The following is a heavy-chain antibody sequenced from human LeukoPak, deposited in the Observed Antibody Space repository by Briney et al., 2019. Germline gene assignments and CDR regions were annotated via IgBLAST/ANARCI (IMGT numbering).Heavy chain of an antibody. J-gene: IGHJ4*02. CDR2: ISWNSGSI. D-gene: IGHD1-14*01. CDR1: GFTFDDYA. V-gene: IGHV3-9*01. Sequence: GRSLRLSCAASGFTFDDYAMHWVRQVPGKGLEWVSGISWNSGSIGYADSVKGRFTISRDNAKNSLYLQMNSLRAEDTALYYWAKGYYSDYWGQGTLGTGSS. CDR3: AKGYYSDY.